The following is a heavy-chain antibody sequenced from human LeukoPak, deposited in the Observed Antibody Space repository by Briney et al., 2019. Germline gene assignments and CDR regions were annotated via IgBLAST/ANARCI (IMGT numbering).Heavy chain of an antibody. J-gene: IGHJ3*02. CDR2: IYNSGST. Sequence: ASETLSLTCTVSGGSVSSGTYYWSWIRQPPGKGLEWIGYIYNSGSTNYNPSLKSRVTISADTSKNQFSLKLSSMTAADTAVYYCARHLSTESDAFDIWGQGTMVTVSS. CDR3: ARHLSTESDAFDI. V-gene: IGHV4-61*01. D-gene: IGHD5/OR15-5a*01. CDR1: GGSVSSGTYY.